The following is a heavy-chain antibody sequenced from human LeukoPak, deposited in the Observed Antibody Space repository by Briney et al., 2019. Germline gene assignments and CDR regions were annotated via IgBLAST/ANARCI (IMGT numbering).Heavy chain of an antibody. V-gene: IGHV5-51*01. Sequence: GESLKISCKGSGYRFTSYWSSWVRQMPGKGLEWMGIIYPGDSDTRYSPSFQGQVTISADKSISTAYLQWSSQKASDTAMYYCATYTVTSRYFDYWGQGALVTASS. D-gene: IGHD4-17*01. CDR2: IYPGDSDT. CDR3: ATYTVTSRYFDY. J-gene: IGHJ4*02. CDR1: GYRFTSYW.